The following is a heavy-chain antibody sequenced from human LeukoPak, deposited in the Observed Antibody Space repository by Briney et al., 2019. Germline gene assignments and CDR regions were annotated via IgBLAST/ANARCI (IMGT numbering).Heavy chain of an antibody. CDR2: ISYDGSNK. CDR1: GFTFSSYG. D-gene: IGHD3-16*01. J-gene: IGHJ4*02. V-gene: IGHV3-30*18. Sequence: GGSLRLSCGASGFTFSSYGMHWVRQAPGKGLEWVAVISYDGSNKYYADSVKGRFTISRDNSRNTLYLQMNSLRAEDTAVYYCAKGGLGGYFDYWGQGTLVTVSS. CDR3: AKGGLGGYFDY.